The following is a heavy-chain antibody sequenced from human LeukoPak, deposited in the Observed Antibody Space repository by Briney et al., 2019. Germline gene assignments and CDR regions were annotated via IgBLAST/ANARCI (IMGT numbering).Heavy chain of an antibody. CDR2: IHQSEST. CDR3: ARAGHYCLDY. V-gene: IGHV4-4*02. Sequence: PSGTLSLTCAVSGDSISNDHWWSWVPQSPGKGLEWIGEIHQSESTNYNPSFESRLTISVDKSKNQFSLKLRSVTAADTAVYYCARAGHYCLDYLGQGTLVTVSS. CDR1: GDSISNDHW. J-gene: IGHJ4*02. D-gene: IGHD3-10*01.